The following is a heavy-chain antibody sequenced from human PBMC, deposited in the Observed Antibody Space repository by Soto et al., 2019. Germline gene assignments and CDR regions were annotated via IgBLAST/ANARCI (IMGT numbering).Heavy chain of an antibody. CDR2: ISGDNINS. CDR3: GREGQQLDQAKYCQFNGMDV. D-gene: IGHD6-13*01. CDR1: GFTLSDYG. V-gene: IGHV1-18*01. Sequence: ASVKVSCKASGFTLSDYGLSWVRQAPGQPLEWMGWISGDNINSKYSQKFQGRLTMTTDTSTATASMELRSLTSDDTAVYYCGREGQQLDQAKYCQFNGMDVWRQGTTVT. J-gene: IGHJ6*02.